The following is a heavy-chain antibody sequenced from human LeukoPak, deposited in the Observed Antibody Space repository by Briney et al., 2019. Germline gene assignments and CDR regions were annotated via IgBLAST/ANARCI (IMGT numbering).Heavy chain of an antibody. Sequence: GRSLRLSCAASGFTFSSYGMHWVRQAPGKGLEWVAVISYDGSNKYYADSVKGRFTISRDNSKNTLYLQMNSLRAEDTAVYYRAKDGSITMVRGVRFYWYFDLRGRGTLVTVSS. CDR2: ISYDGSNK. CDR1: GFTFSSYG. CDR3: AKDGSITMVRGVRFYWYFDL. J-gene: IGHJ2*01. V-gene: IGHV3-30*18. D-gene: IGHD3-10*01.